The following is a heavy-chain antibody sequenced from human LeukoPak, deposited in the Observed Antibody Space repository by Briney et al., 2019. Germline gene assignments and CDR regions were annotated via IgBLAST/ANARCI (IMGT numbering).Heavy chain of an antibody. CDR3: ARVRVSPGYYYGSGSHGGFDY. D-gene: IGHD3-10*01. CDR1: GGSFSGYY. J-gene: IGHJ4*02. CDR2: INHSGST. V-gene: IGHV4-34*01. Sequence: PSETLSLTCAVYGGSFSGYYWRWLRQPPGKGLEWIGEINHSGSTNYNPSLKSRVTISVDTSKNQFSLKLSSVTAADTAVYYCARVRVSPGYYYGSGSHGGFDYWGQGTLVTVSS.